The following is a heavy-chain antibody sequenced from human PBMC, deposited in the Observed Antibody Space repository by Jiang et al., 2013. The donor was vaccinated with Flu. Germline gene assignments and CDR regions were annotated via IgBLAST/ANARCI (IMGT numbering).Heavy chain of an antibody. CDR3: ARDRASLVVPTPMGWFDP. CDR2: INPKNGDT. CDR1: GFTFTDSF. Sequence: QSGAEVKKPGASVRVSCKTSGFTFTDSFIHWVRQAPGQGLEWMGWINPKNGDTNYAQKFQGRVTLTRDTSITTAYMDLSRLRSDDTAVYYCARDRASLVVPTPMGWFDPWGQGTLVTVSS. J-gene: IGHJ5*02. D-gene: IGHD2-2*01. V-gene: IGHV1-2*02.